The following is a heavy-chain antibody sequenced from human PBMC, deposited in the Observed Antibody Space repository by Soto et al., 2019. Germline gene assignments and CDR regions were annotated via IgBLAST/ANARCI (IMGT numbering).Heavy chain of an antibody. CDR3: ASVSNYYDY. D-gene: IGHD3-16*01. CDR2: IYYNGIT. J-gene: IGHJ4*02. V-gene: IGHV4-59*08. CDR1: GCSISSYY. Sequence: SETLSLTCTVSGCSISSYYWIWIRQPPGKGLEWIGYIYYNGITSYNPSLKSRVAISVDTSKNQFSLKLSSVTAADTAVYYCASVSNYYDYWGQGTLVTVSS.